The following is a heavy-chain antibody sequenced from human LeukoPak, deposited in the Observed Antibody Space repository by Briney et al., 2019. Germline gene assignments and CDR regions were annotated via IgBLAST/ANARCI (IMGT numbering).Heavy chain of an antibody. V-gene: IGHV4-34*01. CDR2: INHSGRT. D-gene: IGHD1-26*01. CDR3: ARDHVKYSGSYGRSFYYYYYMDV. CDR1: GGSFSGYY. J-gene: IGHJ6*03. Sequence: PSETLSLTCAVYGGSFSGYYWSWIRQPPGKGLEWIGEINHSGRTNHNPSLKSRVTISVDTSKNQFSLKLSSVTAADTAVYYCARDHVKYSGSYGRSFYYYYYMDVWGKGTTVTVSS.